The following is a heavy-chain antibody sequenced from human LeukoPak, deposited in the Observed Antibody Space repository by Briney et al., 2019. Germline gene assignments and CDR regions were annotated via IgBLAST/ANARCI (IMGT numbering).Heavy chain of an antibody. CDR2: INPNSGGT. Sequence: GASVKVSCKASGYTFTDYYMQWGRQAPGQGVGWMGRINPNSGGTNYAQTFQGRVTMTRDTSISTAYMELSGLKSDDTAVYYCARASGGWYRMDVWGQGTTVTVSS. V-gene: IGHV1-2*06. J-gene: IGHJ6*02. CDR3: ARASGGWYRMDV. CDR1: GYTFTDYY. D-gene: IGHD6-19*01.